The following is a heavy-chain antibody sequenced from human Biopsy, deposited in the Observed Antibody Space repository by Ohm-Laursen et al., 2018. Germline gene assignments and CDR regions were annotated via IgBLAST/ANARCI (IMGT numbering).Heavy chain of an antibody. CDR1: GESFNGYY. CDR3: ARGSGYFKLDV. J-gene: IGHJ6*02. D-gene: IGHD5-12*01. Sequence: GTLSLTCAVYGESFNGYYWSWTRQPPGKGLEWIGEINQSGSTKYNPSLKRRATLSADSSNSQFSLRLTSVTAADTAIYYCARGSGYFKLDVWGQGTTVTVSS. V-gene: IGHV4-34*01. CDR2: INQSGST.